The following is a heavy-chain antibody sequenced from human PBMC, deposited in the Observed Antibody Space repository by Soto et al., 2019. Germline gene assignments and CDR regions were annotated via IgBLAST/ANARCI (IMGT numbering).Heavy chain of an antibody. V-gene: IGHV3-23*01. D-gene: IGHD6-19*01. CDR1: GFTFSSYA. J-gene: IGHJ6*02. CDR2: ISGSGGST. Sequence: EVQLLESGGGLVQPGGSLRLSCAASGFTFSSYAMSWVRQAPGKGLEWVSAISGSGGSTYYADSVKGRFTISRDNSKNTLYLQMNSLRAEDTAVYYCAKSIYSSGWYYYYYYYGMDVWGQGTTVTVSS. CDR3: AKSIYSSGWYYYYYYYGMDV.